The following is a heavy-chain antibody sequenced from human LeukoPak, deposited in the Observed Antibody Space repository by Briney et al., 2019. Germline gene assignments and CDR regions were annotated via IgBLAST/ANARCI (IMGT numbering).Heavy chain of an antibody. D-gene: IGHD6-6*01. Sequence: SETLSLTCTVSGASIITTDYHWGCIRQPPGKGLEWIGSIYYSGTTYYNPSLKSRLTISVDTSRNHFSLSLSSVTAADTAIYYCAREIASSVEFWGQGSLVTVSS. V-gene: IGHV4-39*02. CDR1: GASIITTDYH. CDR3: AREIASSVEF. CDR2: IYYSGTT. J-gene: IGHJ4*02.